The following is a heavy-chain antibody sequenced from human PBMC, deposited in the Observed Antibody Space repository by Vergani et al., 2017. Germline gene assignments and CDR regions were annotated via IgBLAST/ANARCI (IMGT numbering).Heavy chain of an antibody. V-gene: IGHV3-74*01. Sequence: EVQLVESGGGLVQPGGSLRLSCAASGFTFSRHWMHWVRQAPGKGLVWVSRVNPEGTNTPYADSVKGRFTISRDNAKNMMYLQLNSLRDEDTAVYYCAVRDYYYYMDVWGKGTTVTVSS. CDR2: VNPEGTNT. D-gene: IGHD3-10*01. CDR3: AVRDYYYYMDV. CDR1: GFTFSRHW. J-gene: IGHJ6*03.